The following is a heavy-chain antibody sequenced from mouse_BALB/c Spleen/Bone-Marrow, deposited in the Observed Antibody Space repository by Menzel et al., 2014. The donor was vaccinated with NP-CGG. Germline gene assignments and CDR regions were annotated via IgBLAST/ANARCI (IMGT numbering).Heavy chain of an antibody. Sequence: VQLQQSGPELVKPGAPVKMSCKASGYTFTAYVMHWVKQKPGQGLEWIGYINPYNDGTKYNEMFKGKATLTSDKSSSTAYMELSSLTSEDSAVYYCAREGGLRRGDYYAMDYWGQGTSVTVSS. J-gene: IGHJ4*01. CDR3: AREGGLRRGDYYAMDY. CDR1: GYTFTAYV. V-gene: IGHV1-14*01. CDR2: INPYNDGT. D-gene: IGHD2-4*01.